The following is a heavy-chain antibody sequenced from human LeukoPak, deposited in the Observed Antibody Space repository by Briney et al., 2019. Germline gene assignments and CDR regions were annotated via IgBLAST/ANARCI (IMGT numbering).Heavy chain of an antibody. J-gene: IGHJ5*02. CDR1: GYTLTELS. V-gene: IGHV1-24*01. CDR3: ATDLLHSSWFDP. CDR2: FDPEDGET. D-gene: IGHD2/OR15-2a*01. Sequence: ASVKVSCKVSGYTLTELSMHWVRQAPGEGLEWMGGFDPEDGETIYAQKFQGRVTMTEDTSTDTAYMELSSLRSEDTAVYYCATDLLHSSWFDPWGQGTLVTVSS.